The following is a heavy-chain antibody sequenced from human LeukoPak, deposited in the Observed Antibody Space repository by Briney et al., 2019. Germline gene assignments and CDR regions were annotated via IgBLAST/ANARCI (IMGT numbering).Heavy chain of an antibody. V-gene: IGHV3-48*01. CDR3: AKARYCTNGVCYLFDY. J-gene: IGHJ4*02. Sequence: PGGSLRLSCAASGFTLSTYNMNWVRQAPGKGLEWVSYISSSSSTIYYADSVKGRFTISRDNAKNSLYLQMNSLRAEDTAVYYCAKARYCTNGVCYLFDYWGQGTLVTVSS. D-gene: IGHD2-8*01. CDR2: ISSSSSTI. CDR1: GFTLSTYN.